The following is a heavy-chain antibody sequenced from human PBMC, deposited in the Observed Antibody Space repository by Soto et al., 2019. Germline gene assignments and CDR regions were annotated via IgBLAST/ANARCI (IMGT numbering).Heavy chain of an antibody. Sequence: SETLSLTCAVSGYSISSGYYWGWIRQPPGKGLEWTGSFYHSGSTYYNPSLKSRVTISVDTSKNQFSLELSSVTAADTAVYYCARLGYCSGGRCYSDSAFDIWGQGTMVTVSS. V-gene: IGHV4-38-2*01. J-gene: IGHJ3*02. CDR3: ARLGYCSGGRCYSDSAFDI. D-gene: IGHD2-15*01. CDR1: GYSISSGYY. CDR2: FYHSGST.